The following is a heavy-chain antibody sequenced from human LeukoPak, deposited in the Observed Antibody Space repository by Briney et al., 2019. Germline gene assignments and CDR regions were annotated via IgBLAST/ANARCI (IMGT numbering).Heavy chain of an antibody. J-gene: IGHJ4*02. CDR2: FYSDGTT. V-gene: IGHV3-66*01. CDR1: GFTVSSNY. CDR3: ARAPTRVTTFDY. D-gene: IGHD4-11*01. Sequence: GGSLRLSCAVSGFTVSSNYMSWVRQAPGKGLEWVSAFYSDGTTYYADSVRGRFTISRDNSKNTVYLQMNTLRADDTAVYYCARAPTRVTTFDYWGQGTLVTVSS.